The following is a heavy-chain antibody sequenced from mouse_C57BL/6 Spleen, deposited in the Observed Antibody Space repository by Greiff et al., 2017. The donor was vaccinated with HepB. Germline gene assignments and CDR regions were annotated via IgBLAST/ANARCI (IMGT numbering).Heavy chain of an antibody. V-gene: IGHV1-55*01. CDR1: GYTFTSYW. CDR2: IYPGSGST. Sequence: QVHVKQPGAELVKPGASVKMSCKASGYTFTSYWITWVKQRPGQGLEWIGDIYPGSGSTNYNEKFKSKATLTVDTSSSTAYMQLSSLTSEDSAVYYCASYDYDGGRAMDYWGQGTSVTVSS. CDR3: ASYDYDGGRAMDY. J-gene: IGHJ4*01. D-gene: IGHD2-4*01.